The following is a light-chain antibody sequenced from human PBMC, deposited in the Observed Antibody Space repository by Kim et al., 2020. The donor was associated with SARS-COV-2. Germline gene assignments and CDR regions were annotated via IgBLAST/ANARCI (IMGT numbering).Light chain of an antibody. CDR2: AAS. CDR1: LCISNY. V-gene: IGKV1-17*03. CDR3: LQHNSYPWT. Sequence: ASVGYTVTLPCRASLCISNYLAWFQQNPGKVPKRLIYAASSLQSGVPSRSRGSGSGTEFTLTIISLHPEDFATYYFLQHNSYPWTFGQGTKVYIK. J-gene: IGKJ1*01.